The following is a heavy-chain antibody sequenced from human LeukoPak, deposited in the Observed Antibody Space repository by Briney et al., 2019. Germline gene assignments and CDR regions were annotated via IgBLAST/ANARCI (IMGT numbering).Heavy chain of an antibody. CDR1: GYTFTSYG. J-gene: IGHJ6*02. CDR2: ISAYNGNT. CDR3: ARDGYYYDSSGYSHYYYGMDV. D-gene: IGHD3-22*01. Sequence: ASVKVSCKASGYTFTSYGISWVRQAPGQGLEWMGWISAYNGNTNYAQKLQGRVTMTTDTSTSTAYMELRSLRSDDTAVYYCARDGYYYDSSGYSHYYYGMDVWGQGTTVTVSS. V-gene: IGHV1-18*01.